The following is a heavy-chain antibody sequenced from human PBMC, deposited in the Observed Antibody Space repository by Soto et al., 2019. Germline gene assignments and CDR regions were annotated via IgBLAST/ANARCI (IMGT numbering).Heavy chain of an antibody. CDR3: ARIDVDKAIDTVIAFDI. V-gene: IGHV4-30-2*01. D-gene: IGHD5-18*01. Sequence: QLQLQESGSGLVKPSQTLSLTCAVSGGSISSGGYSWSWIRQPPGKGLEWIGYIFHSRNTYYNPSLNSRGTISVDTSKDQFSLNLSSVTAADTAVYYCARIDVDKAIDTVIAFDIWGQGTMVTVS. CDR1: GGSISSGGYS. J-gene: IGHJ3*02. CDR2: IFHSRNT.